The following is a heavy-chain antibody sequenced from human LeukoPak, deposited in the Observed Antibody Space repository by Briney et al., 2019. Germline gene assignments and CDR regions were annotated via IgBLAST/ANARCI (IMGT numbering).Heavy chain of an antibody. CDR2: IYYTGST. CDR1: GDAISNSY. CDR3: ARPTYYYDSSGSLWDAFDI. Sequence: PSETLSLTCTVSGDAISNSYWTWIRQPPGKGLEWIGYIYYTGSTTYNSSLKSRVTISLDTSKNQLSLKLSSVTAADTAVYYCARPTYYYDSSGSLWDAFDIWGQGTMVTVSS. J-gene: IGHJ3*02. D-gene: IGHD3-22*01. V-gene: IGHV4-59*01.